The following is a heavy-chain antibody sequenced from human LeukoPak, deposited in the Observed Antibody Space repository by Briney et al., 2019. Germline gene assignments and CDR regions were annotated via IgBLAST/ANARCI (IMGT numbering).Heavy chain of an antibody. D-gene: IGHD6-13*01. CDR3: ARAGAAGRRFDY. J-gene: IGHJ4*02. Sequence: ASVKVSCKASGYTFTSYYMHWVRQAPGQGLEWMGMINPSGGSTSYAQKFQGRVTMTRDTSTSTVYMEVSSLRSEDTAVYYCARAGAAGRRFDYWGQGTLVTVSS. V-gene: IGHV1-46*01. CDR2: INPSGGST. CDR1: GYTFTSYY.